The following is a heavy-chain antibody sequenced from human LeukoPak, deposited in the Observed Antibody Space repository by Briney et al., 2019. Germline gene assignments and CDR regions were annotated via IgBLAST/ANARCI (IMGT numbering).Heavy chain of an antibody. CDR3: AREYYYDSSGYYRYYGMDV. CDR1: GFTFSSYG. CDR2: ISHDGSNK. J-gene: IGHJ6*02. V-gene: IGHV3-30*03. Sequence: GGSLRLSCAASGFTFSSYGMHWVRQAPGKGLEWVAVISHDGSNKYYADSVKGRFTISRDNSKNTLYLQMNSLRAEDTAVYYCAREYYYDSSGYYRYYGMDVWGQGTTVTVSS. D-gene: IGHD3-22*01.